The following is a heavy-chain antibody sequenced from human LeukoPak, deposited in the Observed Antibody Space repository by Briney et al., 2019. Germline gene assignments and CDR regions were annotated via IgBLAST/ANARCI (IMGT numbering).Heavy chain of an antibody. D-gene: IGHD3-3*01. CDR2: IYYSGST. Sequence: PSETLSLTCTVSGGSISSGGYYWSWIRQHPGKGLEWIGYIYYSGSTYYNPSLKSRVTISVDTSKNQFSLKLSSVTAADTAVYYCARGDASPIFGVVAPVDYWGQGTLVTVSS. J-gene: IGHJ4*02. CDR1: GGSISSGGYY. CDR3: ARGDASPIFGVVAPVDY. V-gene: IGHV4-31*03.